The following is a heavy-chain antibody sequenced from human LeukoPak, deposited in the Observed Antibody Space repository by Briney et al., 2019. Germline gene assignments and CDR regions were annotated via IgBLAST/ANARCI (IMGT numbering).Heavy chain of an antibody. J-gene: IGHJ4*02. D-gene: IGHD3-3*01. V-gene: IGHV3-7*01. Sequence: GGSLRLSCAVSGFTFSSYWMTWVRQAPGKGLEWVANIKQDGSGKNYADSVKGRFIISRDNAKNSLYLQMNSLRAEDTAVYYCARESYYDFCWGQGTLVTVSS. CDR2: IKQDGSGK. CDR1: GFTFSSYW. CDR3: ARESYYDFC.